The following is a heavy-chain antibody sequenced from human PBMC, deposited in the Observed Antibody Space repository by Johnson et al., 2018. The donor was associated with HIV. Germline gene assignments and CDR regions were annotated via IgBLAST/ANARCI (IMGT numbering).Heavy chain of an antibody. J-gene: IGHJ3*02. V-gene: IGHV3-30*03. CDR2: ISYDGSNK. D-gene: IGHD3-10*01. Sequence: QVHLVESGGGVVQPGRSLRLSCAASGFTFSSYGMHWVRQAPGKGLEWVAVISYDGSNKYYVDSVKGRFTISRDNAKNSLYLQMNSLRAEDTAVYYCASSWFGELSYAFDIWGQGTMVTVSS. CDR1: GFTFSSYG. CDR3: ASSWFGELSYAFDI.